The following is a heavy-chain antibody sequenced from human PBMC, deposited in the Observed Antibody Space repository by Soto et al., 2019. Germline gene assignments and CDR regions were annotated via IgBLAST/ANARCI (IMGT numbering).Heavy chain of an antibody. D-gene: IGHD3-10*01. CDR3: ARDGRQFGPNSDNFDV. J-gene: IGHJ3*01. CDR2: ISAYNGNT. V-gene: IGHV1-18*01. Sequence: QVQLVQSEAELKKPGASVKVSYKASGYTFRNYGINWVRQAPGQGLEWMGWISAYNGNTKYAQKFQGRVTMATDTPTSTAYMELRSLKSDDTAVDYCARDGRQFGPNSDNFDVWGQGTTVTVSA. CDR1: GYTFRNYG.